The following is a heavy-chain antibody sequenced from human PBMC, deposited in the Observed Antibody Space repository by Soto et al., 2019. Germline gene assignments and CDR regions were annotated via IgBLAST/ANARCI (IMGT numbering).Heavy chain of an antibody. J-gene: IGHJ3*02. V-gene: IGHV2-5*02. CDR3: AHRLGGGSYFSDAFDI. D-gene: IGHD1-26*01. CDR2: IYWDDDK. CDR1: GFSVSTSGVG. Sequence: SGPTLVNPTQTLTLTCTFSGFSVSTSGVGVGWIRQPPGKTLEWLALIYWDDDKRYSPSLKSRLTITKDTSKNQVVLTMTNMDPVDTATYYCAHRLGGGSYFSDAFDIWGQGTMVTVSS.